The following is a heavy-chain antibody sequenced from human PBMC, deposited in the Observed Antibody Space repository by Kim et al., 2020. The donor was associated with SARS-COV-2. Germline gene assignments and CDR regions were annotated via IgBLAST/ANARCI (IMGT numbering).Heavy chain of an antibody. J-gene: IGHJ6*02. Sequence: GGSLRLSCAASGFTFSSYSMNWVRQAPGKGLEWVSSISSSSIYIYYADSVKGRFTISRDNAKNSLYLQMNSLRAEDTAVYYCARDESGSYYYYYYGMDVWGQGTTVTVSS. CDR3: ARDESGSYYYYYYGMDV. D-gene: IGHD1-26*01. CDR2: ISSSSIYI. V-gene: IGHV3-21*01. CDR1: GFTFSSYS.